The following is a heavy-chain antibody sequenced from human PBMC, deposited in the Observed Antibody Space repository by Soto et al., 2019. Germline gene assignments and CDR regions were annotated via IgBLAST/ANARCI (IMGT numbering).Heavy chain of an antibody. CDR2: IYSGGST. J-gene: IGHJ6*02. Sequence: EVQLVESGGGLIQPGGSLRLSCAASGFTVSSNYMSWVRQAPGKGLEWVSVIYSGGSTYYADSVKGRFTISRDNSKNTLYLKMNSLRAEDTAVYYCARDRYIVVVPAAHRAPWNYYYGMDVWGQGTTVTVSS. D-gene: IGHD2-2*01. V-gene: IGHV3-53*01. CDR1: GFTVSSNY. CDR3: ARDRYIVVVPAAHRAPWNYYYGMDV.